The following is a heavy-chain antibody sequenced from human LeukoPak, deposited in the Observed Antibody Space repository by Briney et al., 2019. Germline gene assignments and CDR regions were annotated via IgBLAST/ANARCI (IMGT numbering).Heavy chain of an antibody. CDR3: AKVTGVATMGYYYYYMDV. CDR2: IYSGGST. D-gene: IGHD5-12*01. V-gene: IGHV3-53*01. CDR1: GFTVSSNY. J-gene: IGHJ6*03. Sequence: GGSLRLSCAASGFTVSSNYMNWVRQAPGKGLEWVSVIYSGGSTYYADSVKGRFTISRDNSKNTLSLQMNSLRAEDTAVYYCAKVTGVATMGYYYYYMDVWGKGTTVTVSS.